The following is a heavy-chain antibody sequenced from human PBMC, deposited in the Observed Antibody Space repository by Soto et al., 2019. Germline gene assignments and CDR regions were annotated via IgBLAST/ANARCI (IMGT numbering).Heavy chain of an antibody. J-gene: IGHJ3*02. CDR2: ISSNGGST. CDR1: GFTFSSFA. CDR3: VKGVSYAFDI. Sequence: PGGSLRLSCSASGFTFSSFAMHWVRQAPGKGLEYVSAISSNGGSTYYADSVKGRFTISRDNSKNTLYLQMSSLRAEDTAVYYCVKGVSYAFDIWGQGTMVTVSS. V-gene: IGHV3-64D*06. D-gene: IGHD3-16*01.